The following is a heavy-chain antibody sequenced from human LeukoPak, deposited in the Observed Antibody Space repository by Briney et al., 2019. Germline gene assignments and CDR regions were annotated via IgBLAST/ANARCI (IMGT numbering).Heavy chain of an antibody. CDR2: ISGSGGST. CDR1: GFTFSSYV. V-gene: IGHV3-23*01. J-gene: IGHJ4*02. Sequence: GGSLRLSCAASGFTFSSYVMSWVRQAPGKGLEWVSAISGSGGSTYYADSVKGRFTISRDNSKNTLYLQMNSLRAEDTAVYYCARGGYYYPFDYWGQGTLVTVSS. CDR3: ARGGYYYPFDY. D-gene: IGHD3-22*01.